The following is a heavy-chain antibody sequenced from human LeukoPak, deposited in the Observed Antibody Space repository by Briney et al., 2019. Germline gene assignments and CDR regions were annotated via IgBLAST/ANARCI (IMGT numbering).Heavy chain of an antibody. CDR2: IIPIFGTA. V-gene: IGHV1-69*13. J-gene: IGHJ4*02. Sequence: RASVKVSCKASGGTFSSYAISWVRQAPGQGLEWMGGIIPIFGTANYAQKFQGRVTITADESTSTAYMELSSLISDDTAVYYCARDREGLAYFDLWGQGTLVTVSS. D-gene: IGHD3/OR15-3a*01. CDR3: ARDREGLAYFDL. CDR1: GGTFSSYA.